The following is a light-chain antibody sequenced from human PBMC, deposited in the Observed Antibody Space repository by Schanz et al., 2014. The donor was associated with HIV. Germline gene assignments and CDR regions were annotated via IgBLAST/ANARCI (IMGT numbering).Light chain of an antibody. Sequence: DIQMTQSPSSLSASVGDRVTITCRASQYISSYLIWYQQKQGKVPKLLIYAASTLQSGVPSRFSGSGSGTDFTLTISRLEPEDFAVYYCQQYGSSPAYTFGQGTKLEIK. V-gene: IGKV1-27*01. CDR3: QQYGSSPAYT. CDR2: AAS. CDR1: QYISSY. J-gene: IGKJ2*01.